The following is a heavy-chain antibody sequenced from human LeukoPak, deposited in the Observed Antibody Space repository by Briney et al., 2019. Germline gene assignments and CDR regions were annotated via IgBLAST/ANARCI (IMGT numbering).Heavy chain of an antibody. CDR3: ARGNDY. CDR1: GASISNYY. V-gene: IGHV4-59*08. CDR2: IYYSGST. Sequence: PSETLSLTCTVSGASISNYYWSWIRQSPGKGLEWIGYIYYSGSTNYNPSLKSRVTISVDTSKNQVSLKLSSVTAADTAVYYCARGNDYWGQRTLVTVSS. J-gene: IGHJ4*02.